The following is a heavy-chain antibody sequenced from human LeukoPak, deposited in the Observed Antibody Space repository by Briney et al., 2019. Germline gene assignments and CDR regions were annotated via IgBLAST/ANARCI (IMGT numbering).Heavy chain of an antibody. CDR3: ARDGGLYGDKGFGP. CDR1: GFTVSSNY. Sequence: PGGSLRLSCAASGFTVSSNYMSWVRQAPGKGLEWVSVIYSGGSTYYADSVKGRFTISRDNSKNTLYLQMNSLRAEDTAVYYCARDGGLYGDKGFGPWGQGTLVTVSS. D-gene: IGHD4-17*01. J-gene: IGHJ5*02. CDR2: IYSGGST. V-gene: IGHV3-66*01.